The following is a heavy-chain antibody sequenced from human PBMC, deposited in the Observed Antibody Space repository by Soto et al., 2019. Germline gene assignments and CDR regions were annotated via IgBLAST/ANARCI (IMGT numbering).Heavy chain of an antibody. CDR2: ISAYNGNT. V-gene: IGHV1-18*01. CDR3: ARDSSSWYTNWFDP. Sequence: SVKVSCKASGYTFTSYGISWVRQAPGQGLEWMGWISAYNGNTNYAQKLQGRVTMTTDTSTSTAYMELRSLRSDDTAVYYCARDSSSWYTNWFDPWGQGTLVTVSS. CDR1: GYTFTSYG. D-gene: IGHD6-13*01. J-gene: IGHJ5*02.